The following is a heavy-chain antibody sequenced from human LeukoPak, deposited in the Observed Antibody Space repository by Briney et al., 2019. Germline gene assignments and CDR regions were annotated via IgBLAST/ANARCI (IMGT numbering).Heavy chain of an antibody. D-gene: IGHD3-16*02. CDR1: GYTFTSYY. CDR2: MNPNSGNT. CDR3: ARVVRGSYRSDY. Sequence: ASVKVSCKASGYTFTSYYMHWVRQAPGQGLEWMGWMNPNSGNTGYAQKFQGRVTITRNTSISTAYMELSSLRSEDTAVYYCARVVRGSYRSDYWGQGTLVTVSS. V-gene: IGHV1-8*03. J-gene: IGHJ4*02.